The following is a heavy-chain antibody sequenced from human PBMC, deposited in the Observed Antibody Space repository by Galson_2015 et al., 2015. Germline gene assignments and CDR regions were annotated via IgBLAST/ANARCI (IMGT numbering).Heavy chain of an antibody. CDR3: ERDEGNSRSSASNYYYYHMDG. J-gene: IGHJ6*03. D-gene: IGHD6-6*01. CDR2: IKQDGSEK. V-gene: IGHV3-7*01. Sequence: SLRLSCAASGFMFSGYWMRWVRQAPGKGLEWVADIKQDGSEKHYADSVRGRLTISRDNAKNSLYLQINSLTVGDTAVYYCERDEGNSRSSASNYYYYHMDGWGGGTTVTDSS. CDR1: GFMFSGYW.